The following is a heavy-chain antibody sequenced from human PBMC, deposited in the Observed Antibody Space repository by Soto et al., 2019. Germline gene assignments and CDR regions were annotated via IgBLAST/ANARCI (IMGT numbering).Heavy chain of an antibody. CDR2: IYDSGST. J-gene: IGHJ4*02. D-gene: IGHD2-8*02. Sequence: SETLSLTCTVSGASISSSTYYWGWIRQSPGKGLEWIGNIYDSGSTHYNPPLQSRASISADTSKNQLSLRLSSVTAADTAIYYCARLRIQSTVWTPWDYWGQGALVTVSS. CDR3: ARLRIQSTVWTPWDY. CDR1: GASISSSTYY. V-gene: IGHV4-39*01.